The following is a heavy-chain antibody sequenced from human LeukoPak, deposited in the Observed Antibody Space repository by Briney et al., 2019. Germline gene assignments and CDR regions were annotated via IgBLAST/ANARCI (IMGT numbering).Heavy chain of an antibody. CDR1: GFTFSNYW. CDR2: INQDGSEK. Sequence: GGSLRLSCAASGFTFSNYWMSWVRQAPGKGLEWVANINQDGSEKYFVDSVKGRFTISRDRAKNSLYLQMNSLRAEDTAVYYCVRSSGDYWGQGTLVTVSS. D-gene: IGHD6-25*01. J-gene: IGHJ4*02. V-gene: IGHV3-7*01. CDR3: VRSSGDY.